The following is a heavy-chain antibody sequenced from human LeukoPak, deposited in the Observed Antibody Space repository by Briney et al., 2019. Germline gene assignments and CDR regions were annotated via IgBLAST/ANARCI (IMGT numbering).Heavy chain of an antibody. CDR1: GFTFSSYS. V-gene: IGHV3-21*01. D-gene: IGHD2-2*01. CDR2: ISSSSSYI. J-gene: IGHJ3*02. CDR3: AKCILGYCSSTQYSPKDI. Sequence: GGSLRLSCAASGFTFSSYSMNWVRQAPGKGLEWVSSISSSSSYIYYADSVKGRFTISRDNSKNTLYLQMNSLRAEDTAVYYCAKCILGYCSSTQYSPKDIWGQGTMVTVSS.